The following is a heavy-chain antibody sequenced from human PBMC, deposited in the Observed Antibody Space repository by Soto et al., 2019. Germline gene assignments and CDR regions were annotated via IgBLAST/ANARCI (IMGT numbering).Heavy chain of an antibody. D-gene: IGHD6-13*01. CDR2: ISSSGSNI. Sequence: GGSLRLSCAASGFTFSSYEMNWVRQAPGKGLEWVSYISSSGSNIYYADSVKGRFTISRDNAKNSLYLQMNSLRAEDTAVYYCARVLGIAAADYWGQGTLVTVSS. J-gene: IGHJ4*02. CDR1: GFTFSSYE. CDR3: ARVLGIAAADY. V-gene: IGHV3-48*03.